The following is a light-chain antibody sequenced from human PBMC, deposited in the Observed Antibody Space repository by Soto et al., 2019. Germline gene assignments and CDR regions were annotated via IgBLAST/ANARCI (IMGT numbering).Light chain of an antibody. V-gene: IGKV1-33*01. Sequence: IQMTQSPSSLSASVGDRVTISCRASHNINNYLNWYQQKPGTAPKPLIYAASSLQPGVPSRFSGSGSGTYFTLTISSLQPEDIATYYCQKYDDVPQFGPGTKVDF. CDR3: QKYDDVPQ. CDR2: AAS. CDR1: HNINNY. J-gene: IGKJ3*01.